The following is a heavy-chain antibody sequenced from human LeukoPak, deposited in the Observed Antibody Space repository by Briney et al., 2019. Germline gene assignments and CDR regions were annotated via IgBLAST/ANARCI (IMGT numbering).Heavy chain of an antibody. CDR3: AREDIVVVPAAKVAPYYYYGMDV. CDR1: GYTFTSYA. J-gene: IGHJ6*04. D-gene: IGHD2-2*01. CDR2: INAGNGNT. Sequence: GASVKVSCKASGYTFTSYAMHWVRQAPGQRLEWMGWINAGNGNTKYSQKFQGRVTITRDTSASTAYMELSSPRSEDTAVYYCAREDIVVVPAAKVAPYYYYGMDVWGKGTTVTVSS. V-gene: IGHV1-3*01.